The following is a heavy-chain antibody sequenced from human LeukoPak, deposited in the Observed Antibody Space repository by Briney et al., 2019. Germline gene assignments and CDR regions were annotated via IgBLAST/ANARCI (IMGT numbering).Heavy chain of an antibody. V-gene: IGHV1-8*01. CDR1: GYTFTNYD. CDR2: MNPNSGNT. Sequence: ASVKVSCKASGYTFTNYDINWVRQATGQGLEWMGWMNPNSGNTGYAQKFQGRVTMTRNTSISTAYMELSSLRSEDTAVYYCARVIRRGYYGSGSEFDYWGQGTLVTVSS. D-gene: IGHD3-10*01. J-gene: IGHJ4*02. CDR3: ARVIRRGYYGSGSEFDY.